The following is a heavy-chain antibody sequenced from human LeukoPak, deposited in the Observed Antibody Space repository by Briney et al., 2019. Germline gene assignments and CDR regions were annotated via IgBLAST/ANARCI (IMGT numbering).Heavy chain of an antibody. J-gene: IGHJ4*02. D-gene: IGHD6-19*01. CDR2: ISWDGGST. V-gene: IGHV3-43D*03. CDR1: GFTFDDYA. Sequence: PPGGSLRLSCAASGFTFDDYAMHWVRQAPGKGLEWVSLISWDGGSTYYADSVKGRFTISRDNSKNSLYLQMNSLRAEDTALYYCGKDLLAMAGTIGSWGQGTLVTVSS. CDR3: GKDLLAMAGTIGS.